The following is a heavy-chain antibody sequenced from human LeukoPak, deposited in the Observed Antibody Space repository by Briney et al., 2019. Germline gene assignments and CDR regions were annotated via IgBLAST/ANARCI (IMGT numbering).Heavy chain of an antibody. CDR1: GFSLSTSGMC. Sequence: SGPALVKPTQTLTLTCTFSGFSLSTSGMCVSWIRQPPGKALESLARIDWDDDKYYSTSLKTRLTISKDTSKNQVVLTMTNMDPVDTATYYCARSLLRAPGIAVAGPFDYWGQGTLVTVSS. CDR2: IDWDDDK. CDR3: ARSLLRAPGIAVAGPFDY. D-gene: IGHD6-19*01. V-gene: IGHV2-70*11. J-gene: IGHJ4*02.